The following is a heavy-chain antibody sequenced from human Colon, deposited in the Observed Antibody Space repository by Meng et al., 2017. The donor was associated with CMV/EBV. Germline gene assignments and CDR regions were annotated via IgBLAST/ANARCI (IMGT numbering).Heavy chain of an antibody. J-gene: IGHJ4*02. CDR2: ISFSGST. D-gene: IGHD6-13*01. CDR3: ARVRSSSSRYFDY. V-gene: IGHV4-30-4*01. CDR1: GGPIGSGDFY. Sequence: VAGGPIGSGDFYWTWIRQPPGKGLEWIGYISFSGSTYYNPSLKSRVTISLDTPKNQFSLKLNSVTAADTAVYFCARVRSSSSRYFDYWGQGTLVTVSS.